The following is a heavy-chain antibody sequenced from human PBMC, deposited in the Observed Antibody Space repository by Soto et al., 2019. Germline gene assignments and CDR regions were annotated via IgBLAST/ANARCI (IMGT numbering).Heavy chain of an antibody. CDR2: IYYSGST. CDR3: ASLVAARGRNYFDY. V-gene: IGHV4-59*01. J-gene: IGHJ4*02. D-gene: IGHD6-6*01. Sequence: QVQLQESGPGLVKPSETLSLTCTVSGGSISSYYWSWIRQPPGKGLEWIGYIYYSGSTNYNPSLKSRVTISVDTSKNQFSLKLSSVTAADTAVYYCASLVAARGRNYFDYWGQGTLVTVSS. CDR1: GGSISSYY.